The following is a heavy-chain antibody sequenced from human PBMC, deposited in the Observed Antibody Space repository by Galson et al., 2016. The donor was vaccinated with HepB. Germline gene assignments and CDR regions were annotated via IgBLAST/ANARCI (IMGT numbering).Heavy chain of an antibody. J-gene: IGHJ1*01. CDR2: IVPIFGTP. Sequence: SVKVSCKASGGTFVTSAISWVRQAPGQGLEWMGGIVPIFGTPHYTQRLQGRVTFTADESTSTAYMDVSSLTSGDTAIYYCATRLAFCSSTNCYNLFDSWGQGTLVSVSS. D-gene: IGHD2-2*02. CDR3: ATRLAFCSSTNCYNLFDS. V-gene: IGHV1-69*13. CDR1: GGTFVTSA.